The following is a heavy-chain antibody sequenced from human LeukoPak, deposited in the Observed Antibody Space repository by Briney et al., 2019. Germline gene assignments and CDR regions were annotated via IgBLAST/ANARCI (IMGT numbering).Heavy chain of an antibody. CDR1: GGSFSGYY. Sequence: PSETLSLTCAVYGGSFSGYYWSWIRQPPGKGLEWIGEINHSRSTNYNPSLKSRVTISVDTSKNQFSLKLSSVTAADTAVYYCARVRKDIVLMVYAAGWIDPWGQGTLVTVSS. J-gene: IGHJ5*02. D-gene: IGHD2-8*01. CDR3: ARVRKDIVLMVYAAGWIDP. V-gene: IGHV4-34*01. CDR2: INHSRST.